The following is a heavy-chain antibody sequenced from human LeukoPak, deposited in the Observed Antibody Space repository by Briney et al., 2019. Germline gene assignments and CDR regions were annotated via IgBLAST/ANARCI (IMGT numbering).Heavy chain of an antibody. Sequence: GSLRLSCAASGFAFSSYSMNWVRRAPGKGLEWVSAISGSGGSTYYAGSVKGRVTISRDNSKNTLSLQMNSLRAEDTAVYYCAKDPDYYDSSGYYPLDYWGQGTLVTVSS. CDR3: AKDPDYYDSSGYYPLDY. J-gene: IGHJ4*02. D-gene: IGHD3-22*01. CDR2: ISGSGGST. CDR1: GFAFSSYS. V-gene: IGHV3-23*01.